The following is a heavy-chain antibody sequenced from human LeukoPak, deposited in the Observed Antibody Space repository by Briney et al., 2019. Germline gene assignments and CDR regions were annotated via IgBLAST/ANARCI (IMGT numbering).Heavy chain of an antibody. V-gene: IGHV1-8*01. J-gene: IGHJ6*02. CDR1: GYTFTSYD. CDR2: MNPNSGNT. D-gene: IGHD2-21*01. Sequence: ASVKVSCTASGYTFTSYDINWVRQATGQGLEWMGWMNPNSGNTGYAQKFQGRVTMTRNTSISTAYMELSSLRSEDTAVYYCARGSELSRYCGGDCYYGMDVWGQGTTVTVSS. CDR3: ARGSELSRYCGGDCYYGMDV.